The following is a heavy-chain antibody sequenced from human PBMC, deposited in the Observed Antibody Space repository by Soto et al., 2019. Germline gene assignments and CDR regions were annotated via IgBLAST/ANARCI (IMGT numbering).Heavy chain of an antibody. D-gene: IGHD2-21*02. CDR3: ASANCGGDCSYRHDRYYFES. CDR2: IFYSGST. CDR1: GGSITSDDYY. J-gene: IGHJ4*02. Sequence: QVQLQESGPGLVKPSQSLSLTCTVSGGSITSDDYYWSWIRQPPGRGLEWIGYIFYSGSTHYNPYLKSRFIISMDTSKKQVSLKLSSVTAAYTAVYYCASANCGGDCSYRHDRYYFESWGQGTLVTVSS. V-gene: IGHV4-30-4*01.